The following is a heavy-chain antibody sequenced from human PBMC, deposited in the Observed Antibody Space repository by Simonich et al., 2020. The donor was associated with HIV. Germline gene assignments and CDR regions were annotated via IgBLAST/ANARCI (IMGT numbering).Heavy chain of an antibody. CDR3: AKEGVGDSSAWLPDAFDI. V-gene: IGHV3-23*01. CDR1: GFTFSSYA. J-gene: IGHJ3*02. CDR2: SRCSGGST. Sequence: EVQLLESGGGLVQPGGSLRLSCAASGFTFSSYAMSWVRQAPGKGLEWVSASRCSGGSTYYADSVKGRFTISRDNSKNTLYLQMNSLRAEDTAVYYCAKEGVGDSSAWLPDAFDIWGQGTMVTVSS. D-gene: IGHD6-19*01.